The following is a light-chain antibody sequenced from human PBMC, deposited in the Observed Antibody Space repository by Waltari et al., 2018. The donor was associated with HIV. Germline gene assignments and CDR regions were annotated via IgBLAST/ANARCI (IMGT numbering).Light chain of an antibody. CDR2: EGS. J-gene: IGLJ2*01. CDR3: CSYAGSSTPV. V-gene: IGLV2-23*01. CDR1: RLGVGLYIL. Sequence: QSALTEPSSVSVSPGQPSPISAPDTRLGVGLYILLSWYQQHPGKPPKLMIYEGSKRPSGVSNRFSGSKSGNTASLTISGLQAEDEADYYCCSYAGSSTPVFGGGTKLTVL.